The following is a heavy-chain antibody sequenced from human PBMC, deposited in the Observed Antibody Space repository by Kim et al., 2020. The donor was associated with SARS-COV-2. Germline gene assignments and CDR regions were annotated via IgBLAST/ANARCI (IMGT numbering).Heavy chain of an antibody. D-gene: IGHD3-9*01. Sequence: KGRFTISRDNSKNTLYLQMNSLRAEDTAVYYCAKYYDILTGYYPYGYFDLWGRGTLVTVSS. CDR3: AKYYDILTGYYPYGYFDL. V-gene: IGHV3-23*01. J-gene: IGHJ2*01.